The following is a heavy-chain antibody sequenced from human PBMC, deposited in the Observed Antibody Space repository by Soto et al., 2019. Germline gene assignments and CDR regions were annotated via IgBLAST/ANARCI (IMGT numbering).Heavy chain of an antibody. Sequence: QVQLVQSGAEVKKPGASVKVSCKASGCTFTSYDINWVRQATGQGLEWMGWMNPNSGNTGYAQKFQGIVTMTRNTSISTAYMELSSLRSEDTAVYYCARGRPDIVVVPAAMSDWYFDLWGRGTMVTVSS. D-gene: IGHD2-2*01. J-gene: IGHJ2*01. CDR2: MNPNSGNT. V-gene: IGHV1-8*01. CDR1: GCTFTSYD. CDR3: ARGRPDIVVVPAAMSDWYFDL.